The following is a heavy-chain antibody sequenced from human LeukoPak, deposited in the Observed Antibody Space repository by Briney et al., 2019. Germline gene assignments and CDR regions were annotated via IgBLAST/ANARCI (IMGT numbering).Heavy chain of an antibody. D-gene: IGHD4-17*01. CDR1: GGTFSSYA. CDR2: IIPIFDTA. J-gene: IGHJ4*02. Sequence: GASVKVSCKASGGTFSSYAISWVRRAPGQGLEWMGGIIPIFDTANYAQKFQGRVTITADESTSTAYMELSSLRSEDTAVYYCAGLGDYGYYFDYWGQGTLVTVSS. CDR3: AGLGDYGYYFDY. V-gene: IGHV1-69*13.